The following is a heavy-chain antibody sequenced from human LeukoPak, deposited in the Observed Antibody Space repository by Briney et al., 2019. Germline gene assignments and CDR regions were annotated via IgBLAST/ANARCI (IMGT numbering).Heavy chain of an antibody. CDR2: IYYNGST. V-gene: IGHV4-39*07. D-gene: IGHD4-17*01. Sequence: PSETLSLTCTVSGESITSSYYYWGWIRQPPGKGLEWIANIYYNGSTYYNPSLKSRVTISVDTSKNQFSLKLSSVTAADTAVYYCARVSPTVRMDFDYWGQGTLVTVSS. CDR1: GESITSSYYY. CDR3: ARVSPTVRMDFDY. J-gene: IGHJ4*02.